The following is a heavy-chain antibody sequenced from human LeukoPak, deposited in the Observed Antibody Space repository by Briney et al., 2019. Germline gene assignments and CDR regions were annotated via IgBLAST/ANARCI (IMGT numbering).Heavy chain of an antibody. V-gene: IGHV4-34*01. J-gene: IGHJ4*02. CDR1: GGSFSGYY. Sequence: PSETLSLTCAVYGGSFSGYYWTWIRQPPGKGLEGVGEINHSGSTNYNPSLKSRVTISVDTSKNQFSLKLNSVAAADTAVYYCARLPRYGGYDHFDYWGQGSLVSVSS. D-gene: IGHD5-12*01. CDR3: ARLPRYGGYDHFDY. CDR2: INHSGST.